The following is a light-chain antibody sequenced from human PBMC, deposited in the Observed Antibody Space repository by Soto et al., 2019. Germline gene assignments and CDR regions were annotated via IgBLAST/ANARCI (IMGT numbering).Light chain of an antibody. CDR3: GSWDSSLSAYV. Sequence: QSVMTQPPSVSAALGLKVTISCSGSSSNIGGNSVSWYQQLPGTAPKLLIYDDNKRPSGIPDRFSGSKSGTSATLGITGFQTGDEADYYCGSWDSSLSAYVFGTGTKITVL. CDR2: DDN. J-gene: IGLJ1*01. V-gene: IGLV1-51*01. CDR1: SSNIGGNS.